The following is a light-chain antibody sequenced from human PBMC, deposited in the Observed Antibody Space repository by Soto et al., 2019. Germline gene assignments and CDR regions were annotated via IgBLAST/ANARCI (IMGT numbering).Light chain of an antibody. V-gene: IGKV1-33*01. CDR1: QDIAKS. J-gene: IGKJ5*01. Sequence: DLQMTQSPSSLSASVGDRVTITCQASQDIAKSVNWYQHKPGKAPKLLIYDVSNLGSGVPSRFSGSGSGPDFSFTVSSLQPQEFATYYCQQYDYLPITFGQGTRLEIK. CDR2: DVS. CDR3: QQYDYLPIT.